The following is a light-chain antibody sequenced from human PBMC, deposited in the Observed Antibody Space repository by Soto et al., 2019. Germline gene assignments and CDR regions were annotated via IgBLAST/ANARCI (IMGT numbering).Light chain of an antibody. Sequence: QSLVTQAASVSGSPGQSITISCTGAISDVGAYEHVSWYQQHPGRAPKLILYDVNNRPSGVSNHFSGSKSGNTASLVISGLQANDEADYYCRSYSTTNIPVFGSGTKVTVL. CDR3: RSYSTTNIPV. J-gene: IGLJ1*01. CDR2: DVN. V-gene: IGLV2-14*03. CDR1: ISDVGAYEH.